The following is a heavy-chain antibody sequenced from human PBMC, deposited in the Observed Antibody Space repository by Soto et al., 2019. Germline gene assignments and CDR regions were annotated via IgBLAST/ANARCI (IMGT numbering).Heavy chain of an antibody. CDR1: GGTFSSYA. J-gene: IGHJ6*02. CDR2: IIPIFGTA. CDR3: ARDSSSTSCYTCHYYYGMDV. Sequence: QVQLVQSGAEVKKPGSSVKVSCKASGGTFSSYAISWVRQAPGQGLEWMGGIIPIFGTANYAQKFQGRVTITADESTSTAYMALSSLRSEDTAVYYCARDSSSTSCYTCHYYYGMDVWGQGTTVTVSS. V-gene: IGHV1-69*01. D-gene: IGHD2-2*02.